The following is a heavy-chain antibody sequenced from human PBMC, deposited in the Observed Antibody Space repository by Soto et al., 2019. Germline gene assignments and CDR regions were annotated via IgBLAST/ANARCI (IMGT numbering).Heavy chain of an antibody. CDR3: AKPYYDGSGHLDGEFDS. CDR1: GFSFGTYA. D-gene: IGHD3-22*01. CDR2: ISASDGRT. Sequence: LRLSCAASGFSFGTYAMSWVRQAPGKGLEWVSAISASDGRTYYADSVKGRFTISRDNSKNTVYLQMNSLRAEDTAVYYCAKPYYDGSGHLDGEFDSWGQGTLVTVSS. V-gene: IGHV3-23*01. J-gene: IGHJ4*02.